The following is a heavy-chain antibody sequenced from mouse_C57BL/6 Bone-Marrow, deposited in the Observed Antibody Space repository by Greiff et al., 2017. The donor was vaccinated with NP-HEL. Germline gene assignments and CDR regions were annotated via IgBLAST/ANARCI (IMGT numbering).Heavy chain of an antibody. CDR1: GYSITSGYY. CDR3: ARPDGYDYYAMDY. J-gene: IGHJ4*01. D-gene: IGHD2-3*01. Sequence: EVKLMESGPGLVKPSQSLSLTCSVTGYSITSGYYWNWIRQFPGNKLEWMGYISYDGSNNYNPSLKNRISITRDTSKNQFFLKLNSVTTEDTATYYCARPDGYDYYAMDYWGQGTSVTVSS. V-gene: IGHV3-6*01. CDR2: ISYDGSN.